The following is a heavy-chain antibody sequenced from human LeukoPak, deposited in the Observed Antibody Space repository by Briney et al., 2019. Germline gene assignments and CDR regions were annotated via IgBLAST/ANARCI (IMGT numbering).Heavy chain of an antibody. CDR2: IYYSGST. CDR3: ARVYDYVWGSYRYVRYFDY. J-gene: IGHJ4*02. CDR1: GGSISSYY. V-gene: IGHV4-59*01. D-gene: IGHD3-16*02. Sequence: PSETLSLTCTVSGGSISSYYWSWIRQPPGKGLEWIGYIYYSGSTNYNPSLKSRVTISVDTSKNQFSLKLSSVTAADTAVYYCARVYDYVWGSYRYVRYFDYWGQGTLVTVSS.